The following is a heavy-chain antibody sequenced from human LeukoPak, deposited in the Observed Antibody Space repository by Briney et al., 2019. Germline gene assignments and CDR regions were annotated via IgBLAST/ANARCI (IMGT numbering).Heavy chain of an antibody. V-gene: IGHV4-59*01. J-gene: IGHJ4*02. D-gene: IGHD5-12*01. Sequence: SETLSLTCTVSGVSISSYHWSWIRQPPGKGLEWIGYIYDSGSTTYYPSLKSRVTMSRYTSKNQFSLKLISVTAADTAVYYCARTLSGLRYFDYWGQGTLVTVSS. CDR1: GVSISSYH. CDR3: ARTLSGLRYFDY. CDR2: IYDSGST.